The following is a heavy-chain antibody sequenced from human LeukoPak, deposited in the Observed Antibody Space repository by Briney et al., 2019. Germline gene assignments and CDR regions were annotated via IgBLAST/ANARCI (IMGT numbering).Heavy chain of an antibody. Sequence: GGSLRLSYAASGFTVITNDMTWVRQAPGKGLEWVSVLYSDGNTKYADSVQGRFTISRDNSKNTLYLEMNSLSPDDTAVYYCARGVQPLAANTLAYWGQGTLVTVSS. J-gene: IGHJ4*02. CDR2: LYSDGNT. V-gene: IGHV3-53*01. CDR3: ARGVQPLAANTLAY. CDR1: GFTVITND. D-gene: IGHD3-16*01.